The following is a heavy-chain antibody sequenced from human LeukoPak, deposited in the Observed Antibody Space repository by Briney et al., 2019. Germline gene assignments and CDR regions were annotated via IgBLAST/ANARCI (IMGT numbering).Heavy chain of an antibody. CDR1: GFTFDDYA. CDR2: ISWNSGSI. Sequence: GGSLRLSCAASGFTFDDYAMHWVRQAPGKGLEWVSGISWNSGSIGYADSVKGRFTISRDNAKNSLYLQMNSLRAEDTALYYCAKGYYYDSSGCSMDVWGQGTTVTVSS. V-gene: IGHV3-9*01. D-gene: IGHD3-22*01. J-gene: IGHJ6*02. CDR3: AKGYYYDSSGCSMDV.